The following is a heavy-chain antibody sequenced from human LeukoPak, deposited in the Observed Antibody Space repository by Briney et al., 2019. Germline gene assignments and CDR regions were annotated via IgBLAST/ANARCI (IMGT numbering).Heavy chain of an antibody. D-gene: IGHD3-3*01. CDR2: MNPNSGNT. CDR1: GYTFTSYD. J-gene: IGHJ4*02. V-gene: IGHV1-8*01. Sequence: ASVKVSCKASGYTFTSYDINWVRQATGQGLEWMGWMNPNSGNTGYAQKFQGRVTMTRNTSISTAYMELSSLRSEDTAVYYCAIELPPYHYDFWSGPSAGYWGQGTLVTVSS. CDR3: AIELPPYHYDFWSGPSAGY.